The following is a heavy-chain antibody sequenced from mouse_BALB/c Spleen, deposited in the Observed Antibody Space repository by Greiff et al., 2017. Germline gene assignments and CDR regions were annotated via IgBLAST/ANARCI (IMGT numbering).Heavy chain of an antibody. Sequence: VQLQQSGPGLVAPSQSLSITCTVSGFSLTSYGVHWVRQPPGKGLEWLGVIWAGGSTNYNSALMSRLSISKDNSKSQVFLKMNSLQTDDTAMYYCARVYYGYDGYFDYWGQGTTLTVSS. V-gene: IGHV2-9*02. J-gene: IGHJ2*01. CDR1: GFSLTSYG. D-gene: IGHD2-2*01. CDR3: ARVYYGYDGYFDY. CDR2: IWAGGST.